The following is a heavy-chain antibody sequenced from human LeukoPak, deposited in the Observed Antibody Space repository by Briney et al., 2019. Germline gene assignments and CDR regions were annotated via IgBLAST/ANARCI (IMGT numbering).Heavy chain of an antibody. J-gene: IGHJ4*02. Sequence: SETLSLTCTVSGGSISSSSYYWGWIRQPPGKGLEWIGSMYYSGNTYYNPSLKSRVTISVDTSKNQFSLKLSSVTAADTAVYYGARGTMTTVTYYFDYWGQGTLVTVSS. CDR3: ARGTMTTVTYYFDY. V-gene: IGHV4-39*07. D-gene: IGHD4-17*01. CDR2: MYYSGNT. CDR1: GGSISSSSYY.